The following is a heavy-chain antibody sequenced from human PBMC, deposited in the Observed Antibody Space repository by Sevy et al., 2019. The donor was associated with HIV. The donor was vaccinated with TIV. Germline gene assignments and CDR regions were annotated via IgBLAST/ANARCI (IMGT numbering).Heavy chain of an antibody. D-gene: IGHD5-12*01. V-gene: IGHV3-48*01. CDR1: VFTYS. CDR3: ASQRGGYERLYYFDS. CDR2: ISDSSATI. J-gene: IGHJ4*02. Sequence: GGSLRLSCVASVFTYSMNWGRQAPGKGLEWVSYISDSSATIHYADSVKGRFTISRDNAKNSLYLQMNTWRAEDTAVYYCASQRGGYERLYYFDSWGQGTLVTVSS.